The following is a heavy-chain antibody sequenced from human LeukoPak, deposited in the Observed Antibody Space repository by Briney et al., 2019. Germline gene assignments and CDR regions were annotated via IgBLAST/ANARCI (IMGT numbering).Heavy chain of an antibody. CDR1: GGSFSGYY. J-gene: IGHJ6*02. CDR3: ARDRYCSSTSCNRYYYHGMDV. D-gene: IGHD2-2*01. Sequence: PSETLSVTCGVYGGSFSGYYWCWIRQPPGKGLEWIGDINHSGSTNYNPSLKSRVTISVDPSKSQFPLRLSSMTAADTAVYYCARDRYCSSTSCNRYYYHGMDVRGQGTTVTVSS. CDR2: INHSGST. V-gene: IGHV4-34*01.